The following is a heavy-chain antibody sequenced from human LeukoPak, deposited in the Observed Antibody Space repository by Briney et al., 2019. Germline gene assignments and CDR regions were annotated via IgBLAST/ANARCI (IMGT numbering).Heavy chain of an antibody. CDR1: GGSINSGDYY. Sequence: PSETLSLTCTVSGGSINSGDYYWSWIRQPPGKGLEWIGYIYYSGTTYYNPSLKSRVTISVDRSKNQFSLKLTSVTAADTAVYYCARDDSSGYYLSWGQGTLVTVSS. CDR3: ARDDSSGYYLS. CDR2: IYYSGTT. D-gene: IGHD3-22*01. V-gene: IGHV4-30-4*01. J-gene: IGHJ5*02.